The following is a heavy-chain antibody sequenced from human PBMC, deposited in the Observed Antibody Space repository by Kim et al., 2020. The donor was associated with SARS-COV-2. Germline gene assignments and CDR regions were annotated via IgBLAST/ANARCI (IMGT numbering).Heavy chain of an antibody. Sequence: SETLSLTCAVAGGSVSSDYCWTWIRQPPGKGLEWIGEICPSGAPNYNPSLKSRVTMSVDTSRNEFSLNLRSVTDADTAVYFCARDTSGYTECDYWGQGTLVTVSS. J-gene: IGHJ4*02. CDR2: ICPSGAP. CDR3: ARDTSGYTECDY. CDR1: GGSVSSDYC. V-gene: IGHV4-4*02. D-gene: IGHD5-12*01.